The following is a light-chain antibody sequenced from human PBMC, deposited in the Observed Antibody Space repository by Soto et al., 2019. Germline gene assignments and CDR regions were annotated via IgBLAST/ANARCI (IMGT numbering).Light chain of an antibody. CDR1: QYIPIY. Sequence: EIVLTQSPATLSLSPGERVTLSCRASQYIPIYLAWYQQKPGQAPRLLIYDASNRATGILAMFSGSGAGTEFTRTISSLEPDDVTVYYCQQRADWTITFGQGTRLE. CDR3: QQRADWTIT. J-gene: IGKJ5*01. V-gene: IGKV3-11*01. CDR2: DAS.